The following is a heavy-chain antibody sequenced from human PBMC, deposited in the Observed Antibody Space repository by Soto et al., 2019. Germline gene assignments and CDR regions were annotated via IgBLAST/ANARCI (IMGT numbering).Heavy chain of an antibody. J-gene: IGHJ3*02. CDR1: GGTFSSYT. Sequence: ASVKVSCKASGGTFSSYTISWVRQAPGQGLEWMGRIIPILGIANYAQKFQGRVTITADKSTSTAYMELSSLRSEDTAVYYCARALVGAEIWSGYVRNDAFDIWGQGTMVTVSS. CDR2: IIPILGIA. CDR3: ARALVGAEIWSGYVRNDAFDI. D-gene: IGHD3-3*01. V-gene: IGHV1-69*02.